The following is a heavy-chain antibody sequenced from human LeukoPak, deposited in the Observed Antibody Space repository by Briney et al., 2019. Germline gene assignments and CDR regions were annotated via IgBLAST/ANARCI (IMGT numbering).Heavy chain of an antibody. CDR2: IYPGDSDT. CDR3: GRGEGYSYGFDY. CDR1: GYSFTSYW. D-gene: IGHD5-18*01. Sequence: GASLQISCKGSGYSFTSYWIGWVRQMPGKGLEWMGIIYPGDSDTRYSQTFQGQVTISADKSITTAYLQWISLKASNTAMYYCGRGEGYSYGFDYWGQGTLVTVSS. J-gene: IGHJ4*02. V-gene: IGHV5-51*01.